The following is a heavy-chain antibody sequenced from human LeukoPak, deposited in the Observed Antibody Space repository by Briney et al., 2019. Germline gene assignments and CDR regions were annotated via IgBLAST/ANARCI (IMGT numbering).Heavy chain of an antibody. D-gene: IGHD5-18*01. J-gene: IGHJ4*02. CDR1: GGSISSYY. Sequence: PSETLSLTCTVSGGSISSYYWSWIRQPPGKGLEWIGYIYYSGSTNYNPSLKSRLTISVDTSKNQFSLKLSSVTAADTAVYYCARSRGPIQLWSTSFDYWGQGTLVTVSS. CDR2: IYYSGST. CDR3: ARSRGPIQLWSTSFDY. V-gene: IGHV4-59*08.